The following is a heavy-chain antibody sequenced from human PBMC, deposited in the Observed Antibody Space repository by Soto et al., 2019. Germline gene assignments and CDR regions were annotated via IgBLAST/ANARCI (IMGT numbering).Heavy chain of an antibody. D-gene: IGHD6-25*01. CDR1: GGSISSSSYY. CDR3: ARHDPDISSGAPFDY. CDR2: IYYSGST. V-gene: IGHV4-39*01. Sequence: QLQLQESGPGLVKPSETLSLTCTVSGGSISSSSYYWGWIRQPPGKGLEWIGSIYYSGSTYYNPSLKSRVTISVDTSKNQFSLKLSSVTAADTAVYYCARHDPDISSGAPFDYWGQGTLVTVSS. J-gene: IGHJ4*02.